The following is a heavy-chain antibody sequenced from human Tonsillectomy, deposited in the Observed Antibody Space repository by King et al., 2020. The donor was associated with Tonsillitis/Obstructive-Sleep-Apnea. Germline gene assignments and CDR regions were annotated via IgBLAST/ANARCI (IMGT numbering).Heavy chain of an antibody. V-gene: IGHV3-23*04. D-gene: IGHD1-1*01. CDR3: AKSLRGGYGD. CDR1: GFTFSNYV. CDR2: ISAGGGST. Sequence: VQLVESGGGLEQPGGSLGLSCAASGFTFSNYVMSWVRQAPGKGLEWVSAISAGGGSTYYADSVKGRFTISRDNSKNTVYLQMNGLRVEDTALYYCAKSLRGGYGDWGQGTLVTVSS. J-gene: IGHJ4*02.